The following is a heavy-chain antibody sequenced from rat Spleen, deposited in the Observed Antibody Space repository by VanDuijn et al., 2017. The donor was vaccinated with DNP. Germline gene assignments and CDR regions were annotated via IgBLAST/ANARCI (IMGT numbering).Heavy chain of an antibody. Sequence: QVQLQQSGAELAKPGSSVKISCKASGYTFTTYYISWIKQTTGQDREYIGYINTGSGGTNYNEKFKGKATLTVDISSSTAFMQLSSLTPDDSAVYYCARRRLPYWYFDFWGPGTTVTLSS. CDR3: ARRRLPYWYFDF. CDR1: GYTFTTYY. D-gene: IGHD1-4*01. V-gene: IGHV1-43*01. J-gene: IGHJ1*01. CDR2: INTGSGGT.